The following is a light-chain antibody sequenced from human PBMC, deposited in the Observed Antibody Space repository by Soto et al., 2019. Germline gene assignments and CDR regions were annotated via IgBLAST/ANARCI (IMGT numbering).Light chain of an antibody. CDR3: QQYDTLPLT. CDR1: QDITNY. V-gene: IGKV1-33*01. CDR2: DSS. J-gene: IGKJ5*01. Sequence: DIQMTQSPSSLSASVGDRVTITCQASQDITNYLNWYQQKPGKAPKLLIHDSSNLATGVPSRFRGSGSGTYFSFTISCLQPEDIATYYCQQYDTLPLTFGQGTRLEIK.